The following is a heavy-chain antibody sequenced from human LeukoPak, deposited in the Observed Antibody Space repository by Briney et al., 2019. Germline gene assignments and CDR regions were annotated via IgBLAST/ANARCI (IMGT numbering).Heavy chain of an antibody. Sequence: PSETLSLTCAVYGGSFNGYYWSWIRQPPGKGLEWIGEINHSGSTNYNPSLKSRVTISVDTSKNQFSLKLSSVTAADTAVYYCARGAPVLRYFDWLSPKYFDYWGQGTLVTVSS. J-gene: IGHJ4*02. V-gene: IGHV4-34*01. D-gene: IGHD3-9*01. CDR1: GGSFNGYY. CDR2: INHSGST. CDR3: ARGAPVLRYFDWLSPKYFDY.